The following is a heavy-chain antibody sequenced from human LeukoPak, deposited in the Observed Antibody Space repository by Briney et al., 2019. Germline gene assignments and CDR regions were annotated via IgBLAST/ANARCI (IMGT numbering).Heavy chain of an antibody. CDR2: INQDGSEE. D-gene: IGHD5-12*01. CDR3: VRDGGVSGYDLLDY. Sequence: GGSLRLSCATSGFTFSNYWMTWVRQAPGKGLEWVAHINQDGSEEHYMDSVKARFTISRDNAKNSLSLQMNSLRAEDTAVYYCVRDGGVSGYDLLDYWGQGTLVTVSS. CDR1: GFTFSNYW. J-gene: IGHJ4*02. V-gene: IGHV3-7*01.